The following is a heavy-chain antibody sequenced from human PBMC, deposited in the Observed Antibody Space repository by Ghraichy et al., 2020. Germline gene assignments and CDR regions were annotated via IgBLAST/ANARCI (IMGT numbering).Heavy chain of an antibody. J-gene: IGHJ3*02. V-gene: IGHV4-31*03. Sequence: SQTLSLTCTVSGGSISSGGYYWSWIRQHPGKGLEWIGYIYYSGSTYYNPSLKSRVTISVDTSKNQFSLKLSSVTAGDTAVYYCARDIRGAGGITIFGVVTGDAFDIWGQGTMVTVSS. CDR1: GGSISSGGYY. D-gene: IGHD3-3*01. CDR3: ARDIRGAGGITIFGVVTGDAFDI. CDR2: IYYSGST.